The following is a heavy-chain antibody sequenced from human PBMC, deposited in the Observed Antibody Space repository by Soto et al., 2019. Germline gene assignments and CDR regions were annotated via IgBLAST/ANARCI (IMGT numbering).Heavy chain of an antibody. D-gene: IGHD3-3*01. J-gene: IGHJ6*02. CDR2: IIPIFGTA. CDR3: ARDLRTIFGVVYYYYGMDV. CDR1: GGTFGSYA. V-gene: IGHV1-69*13. Sequence: SVKVSCKASGGTFGSYAISWVRQAPGQGLEWMGGIIPIFGTANYAQKFQGRVTITADGSTSTAYMELGSLRSEDTAVYYCARDLRTIFGVVYYYYGMDVWGQGTTVTVSS.